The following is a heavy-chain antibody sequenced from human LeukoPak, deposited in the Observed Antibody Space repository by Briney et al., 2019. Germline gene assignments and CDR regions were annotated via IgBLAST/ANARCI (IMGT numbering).Heavy chain of an antibody. D-gene: IGHD3-3*01. Sequence: GASVKVSCKASGYTFTSYDINWARQATGQGLEWMGWMNPNSGNTGYAQKFQGRVTITRNTSISTAYMELSSLRSEDTAVYYCARANTIFGVVISYYYYYMDVWGKGTTVTVSS. CDR1: GYTFTSYD. V-gene: IGHV1-8*03. CDR2: MNPNSGNT. J-gene: IGHJ6*03. CDR3: ARANTIFGVVISYYYYYMDV.